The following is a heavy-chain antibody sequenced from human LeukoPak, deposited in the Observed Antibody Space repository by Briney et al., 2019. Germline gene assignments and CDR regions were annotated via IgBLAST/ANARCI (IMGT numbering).Heavy chain of an antibody. Sequence: GESLKISFKGSGYSFTIYWIAWVRQMPGKGLGWSVIIYPGDSDIRYNPSFQGQVTISSEKSISTACLQWSSLMASDTAMYYCARRLYCGGDCYSFDYWGQGTLVTVSS. V-gene: IGHV5-51*01. CDR1: GYSFTIYW. CDR2: IYPGDSDI. J-gene: IGHJ4*02. CDR3: ARRLYCGGDCYSFDY. D-gene: IGHD2-21*01.